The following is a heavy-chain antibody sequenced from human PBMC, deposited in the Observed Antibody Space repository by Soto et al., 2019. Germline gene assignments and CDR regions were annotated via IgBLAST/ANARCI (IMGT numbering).Heavy chain of an antibody. CDR2: IYYSGST. CDR3: AEEYYYGSGSYRDY. Sequence: PSETLSLTCTVSGGSISSSSYYWGWIRQPPGKGLEWIGSIYYSGSTYYNPSLKSRVTISVDTSKNQFSLKLSSVTAADTAVYYYAEEYYYGSGSYRDYWGQGTLVTVSS. J-gene: IGHJ4*02. V-gene: IGHV4-39*01. CDR1: GGSISSSSYY. D-gene: IGHD3-10*01.